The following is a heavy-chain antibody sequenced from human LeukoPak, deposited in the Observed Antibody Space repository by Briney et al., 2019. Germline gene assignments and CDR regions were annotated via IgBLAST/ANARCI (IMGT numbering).Heavy chain of an antibody. CDR2: ITGSGTT. D-gene: IGHD2-8*01. V-gene: IGHV3-23*01. CDR3: AKWSMGIENYYFDY. CDR1: GFTFSSYA. J-gene: IGHJ4*02. Sequence: GGSLRLSCAASGFTFSSYAMTWVRQAPGKGLEWVSGITGSGTTYYADSVKGRFTISRDNSKNTLYLQMNSLRAEDTAVYYCAKWSMGIENYYFDYWGQGTLVTVSS.